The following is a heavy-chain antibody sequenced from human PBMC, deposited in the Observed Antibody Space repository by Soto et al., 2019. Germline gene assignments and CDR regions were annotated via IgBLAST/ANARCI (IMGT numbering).Heavy chain of an antibody. D-gene: IGHD1-26*01. CDR2: ISYDGSNK. CDR1: GFTFSSYA. J-gene: IGHJ4*02. V-gene: IGHV3-30-3*01. Sequence: GGSLRLSCAASGFTFSSYAMQWVRQAPGKGLEWVAVISYDGSNKYYADSVKGRFTISRDNSKNTLYLQMNSLRAEDTAVYYCARDGSGFSGSHYIDYFNYWGQGALVTVTS. CDR3: ARDGSGFSGSHYIDYFNY.